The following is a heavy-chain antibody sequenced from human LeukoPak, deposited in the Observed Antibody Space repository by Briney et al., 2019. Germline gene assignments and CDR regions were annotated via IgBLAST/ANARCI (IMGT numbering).Heavy chain of an antibody. CDR2: IYYSGST. CDR1: GGSISSYY. Sequence: SETLSLTCTVSGGSISSYYWSWIRQPPGKGLQWTGYIYYSGSTNYNPSLKSRVTISVVTSKNQFSLKVSSVTAADTAVYFCARDSSSYYGSFDYWGRGALVTVSS. CDR3: ARDSSSYYGSFDY. J-gene: IGHJ4*02. D-gene: IGHD6-13*01. V-gene: IGHV4-59*01.